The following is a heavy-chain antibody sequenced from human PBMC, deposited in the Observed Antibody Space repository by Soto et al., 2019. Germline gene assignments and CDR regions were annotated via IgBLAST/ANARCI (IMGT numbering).Heavy chain of an antibody. Sequence: SETLSLTCTVSGGSISSGGYYWSWIRQHPGKGLEWIGYIYYSGSTYYNPSLKSRVTISVDTSKNQFSLKLSSVTAADTAVYYCARGGYSSSWYLPYYFDYWGQGTLVTVSS. J-gene: IGHJ4*02. V-gene: IGHV4-31*03. CDR3: ARGGYSSSWYLPYYFDY. CDR2: IYYSGST. D-gene: IGHD6-13*01. CDR1: GGSISSGGYY.